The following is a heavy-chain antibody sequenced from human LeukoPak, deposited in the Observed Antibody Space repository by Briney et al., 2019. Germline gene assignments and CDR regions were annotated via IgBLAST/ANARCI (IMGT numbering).Heavy chain of an antibody. J-gene: IGHJ6*02. V-gene: IGHV1-69*04. CDR3: ARDSSSYGMDV. Sequence: ASVKVSCKASGGTFSSYAISWVRQAPGQRREWMGRIIPILGIANYAQKFQGRVTITADKSTSTAYMELSSLRSEDTAVYYCARDSSSYGMDVWGQGTTVTVSS. CDR2: IIPILGIA. D-gene: IGHD6-6*01. CDR1: GGTFSSYA.